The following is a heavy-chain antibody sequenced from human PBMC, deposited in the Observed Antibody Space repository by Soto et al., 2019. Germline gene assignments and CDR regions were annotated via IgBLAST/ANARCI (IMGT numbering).Heavy chain of an antibody. V-gene: IGHV1-8*01. CDR2: MNAKSGDT. Sequence: GASVKVSCKASGYTFSDFDINWLRQVAGQGPEWMGWMNAKSGDTFSAQRLQGKFNMTWDTSLSTAYMEVGSLTSDDAAIYYCARGNPFNYAGFDVWGQGTTVTVSS. CDR3: ARGNPFNYAGFDV. D-gene: IGHD3-16*01. J-gene: IGHJ6*02. CDR1: GYTFSDFD.